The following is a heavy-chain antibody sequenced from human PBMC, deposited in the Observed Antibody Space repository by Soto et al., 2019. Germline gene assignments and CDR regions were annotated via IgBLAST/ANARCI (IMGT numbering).Heavy chain of an antibody. CDR1: GGSISSGGYY. Sequence: SETLSLTCTVSGGSISSGGYYWSWIRQHPGKGLEWIGYIYYSGSTYYNPSLKSRVTISVDTSKNQFSLKLSSVTAADTAVYYCASIDCSSTSCYGGDAFDIWGQGTMVTVSS. D-gene: IGHD2-2*01. CDR2: IYYSGST. CDR3: ASIDCSSTSCYGGDAFDI. J-gene: IGHJ3*02. V-gene: IGHV4-31*03.